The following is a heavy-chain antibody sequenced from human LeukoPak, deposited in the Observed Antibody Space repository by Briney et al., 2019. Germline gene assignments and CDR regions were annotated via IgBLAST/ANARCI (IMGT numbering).Heavy chain of an antibody. V-gene: IGHV3-30*18. CDR3: AKDRGSDHYFDY. CDR1: GFSFNSYG. J-gene: IGHJ4*02. D-gene: IGHD3-10*01. CDR2: ISYNGKNK. Sequence: GGSLRLSCAASGFSFNSYGIHWVRQAPGKGLEWVAVISYNGKNKFYADAVKGRFTISRDNSKSTVYLQMNSLRPEDTAEYFCAKDRGSDHYFDYWGQGTLVTVSS.